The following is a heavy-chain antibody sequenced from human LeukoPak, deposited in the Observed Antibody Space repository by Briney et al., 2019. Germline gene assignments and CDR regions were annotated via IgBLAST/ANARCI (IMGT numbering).Heavy chain of an antibody. V-gene: IGHV4-34*01. CDR3: VGYCSSTSCSDAFDI. D-gene: IGHD2-2*01. CDR2: INHSGST. J-gene: IGHJ3*02. Sequence: SETLSLTCAVYGGSFSGYYWSWIRQPPGKGLEWIGEINHSGSTNYNPSLKSRVTISVDTSKNQFSLKLSSATAADTAVYYCVGYCSSTSCSDAFDIWGQGTMVTVSS. CDR1: GGSFSGYY.